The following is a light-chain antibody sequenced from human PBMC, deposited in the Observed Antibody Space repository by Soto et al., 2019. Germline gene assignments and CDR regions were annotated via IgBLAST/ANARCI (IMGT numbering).Light chain of an antibody. V-gene: IGKV3-20*01. CDR3: QQYGKSPQT. CDR2: AKS. Sequence: EIVLPQSPDTLALSPGEGATLACRASQRVNSDDLAWYRQKPGQAPSLLMYAKSTRSTGIPDRFYGSGSGTDFTLTIYRLGPEDFEVYYCQQYGKSPQTVGQGTKVDIK. J-gene: IGKJ1*01. CDR1: QRVNSDD.